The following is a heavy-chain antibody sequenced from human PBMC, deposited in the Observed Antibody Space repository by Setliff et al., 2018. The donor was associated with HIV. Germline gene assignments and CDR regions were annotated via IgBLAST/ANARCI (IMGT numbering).Heavy chain of an antibody. D-gene: IGHD6-19*01. CDR2: MNPNSGNT. J-gene: IGHJ6*03. Sequence: ASVKVSCKASGYTFTSSDINWVRQATGQGLEWMGWMNPNSGNTGYAQKFQGRVSMTRDTSIRTAYMELSSLRSEDAAVYYCARGAWYTSGWYSSRYLDVWGKGTTVTVSS. CDR3: ARGAWYTSGWYSSRYLDV. V-gene: IGHV1-8*02. CDR1: GYTFTSSD.